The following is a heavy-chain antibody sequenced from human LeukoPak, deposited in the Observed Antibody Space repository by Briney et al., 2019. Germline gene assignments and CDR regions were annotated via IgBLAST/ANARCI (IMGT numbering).Heavy chain of an antibody. D-gene: IGHD2-2*01. CDR1: GFTFSSYG. Sequence: GGSLRLSCAASGFTFSSYGMHWVRQAPGKGLEWVAIISYDGSKKYYGDSVKGRFTISRDNSKNTLYVQMTSLRTEDTAVYYCVYQVQGVVKWGQGTLVTVSS. CDR2: ISYDGSKK. V-gene: IGHV3-30*03. J-gene: IGHJ4*02. CDR3: VYQVQGVVK.